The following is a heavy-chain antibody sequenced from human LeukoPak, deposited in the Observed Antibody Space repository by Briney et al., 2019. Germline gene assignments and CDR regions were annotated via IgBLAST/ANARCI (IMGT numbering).Heavy chain of an antibody. CDR2: IYYSGST. V-gene: IGHV4-31*03. Sequence: PSETLSLTCTVSRGSISNADYYWSWIRQHPGKGLEWIGYIYYSGSTYYNPSLKSRVTISVDTSKNQFSLTLSSVTAADTAVYYCASSYYYVFDYWGQGTLVTVSS. CDR1: RGSISNADYY. J-gene: IGHJ4*02. D-gene: IGHD3-10*02. CDR3: ASSYYYVFDY.